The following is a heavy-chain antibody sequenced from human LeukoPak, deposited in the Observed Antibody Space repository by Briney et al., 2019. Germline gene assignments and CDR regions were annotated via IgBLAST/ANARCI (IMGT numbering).Heavy chain of an antibody. D-gene: IGHD1-1*01. CDR3: ARDPEAGTTDY. V-gene: IGHV3-23*01. J-gene: IGHJ4*02. CDR2: ISGSGGST. CDR1: GFTFRIYA. Sequence: GGSLRLSCAASGFTFRIYAMSWVRQAPGEGLEWVSAISGSGGSTYYADSVKGRFTISRDNSKNTLYLQMNSLRAEDTAVYYCARDPEAGTTDYWGQGTLVTVSS.